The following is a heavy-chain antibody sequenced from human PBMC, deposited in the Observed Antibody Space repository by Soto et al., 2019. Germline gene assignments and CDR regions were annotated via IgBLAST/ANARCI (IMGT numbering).Heavy chain of an antibody. CDR3: AKENGYSSTWFEFDY. D-gene: IGHD6-13*01. V-gene: IGHV3-23*01. Sequence: VGSLRLSCAASGFTFSSYAMSWVRQAPGKGLEWVSAISGSGGSTYYADSVKGRFTISRDNSKNTLYLQMNSLRAEDTAVYYCAKENGYSSTWFEFDYWGQGTLVTASS. CDR2: ISGSGGST. J-gene: IGHJ4*02. CDR1: GFTFSSYA.